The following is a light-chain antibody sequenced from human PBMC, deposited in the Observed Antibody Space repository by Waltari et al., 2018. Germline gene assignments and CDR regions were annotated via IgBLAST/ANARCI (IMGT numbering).Light chain of an antibody. Sequence: SYVLTQPPSVSVAPGATATMPCGANNIERRSVPWYQQRPGQAPFLVIYNDVDRPSGIPERFSGSNSGNTATLTISRVEAGDEAHFYCQVWDGRSDHVAFGGGTKLTVL. CDR1: NIERRS. CDR3: QVWDGRSDHVA. V-gene: IGLV3-21*04. CDR2: NDV. J-gene: IGLJ2*01.